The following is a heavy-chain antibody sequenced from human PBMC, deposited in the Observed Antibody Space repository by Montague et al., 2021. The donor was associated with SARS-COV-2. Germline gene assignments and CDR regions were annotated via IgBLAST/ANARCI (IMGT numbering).Heavy chain of an antibody. V-gene: IGHV4-61*02. J-gene: IGHJ6*02. Sequence: TLSLTSTLSGGSISTGSYYWSWIRQPAGKGLEWIGRIYTSGSTNYNPSLKSRVTISVDTSKNQFSLKLSSVTAADTAVYYCARGPHYDILTSYYKDGMDVWGQGTTVTVSS. CDR2: IYTSGST. CDR1: GGSISTGSYY. CDR3: ARGPHYDILTSYYKDGMDV. D-gene: IGHD3-9*01.